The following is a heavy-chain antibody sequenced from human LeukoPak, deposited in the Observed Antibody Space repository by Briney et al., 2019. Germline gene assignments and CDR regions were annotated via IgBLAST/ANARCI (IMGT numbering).Heavy chain of an antibody. D-gene: IGHD2-2*02. Sequence: ASVKVSCKASGYTFTSSDINWVRQATGQGLEWMGWMNPDSGNRGYAQKFQGRVTMTRNTSISTAYMELSSLRSEDTAVYYCARGIPNYYGMDVWGQGTTVTVSS. V-gene: IGHV1-8*01. CDR1: GYTFTSSD. CDR3: ARGIPNYYGMDV. J-gene: IGHJ6*02. CDR2: MNPDSGNR.